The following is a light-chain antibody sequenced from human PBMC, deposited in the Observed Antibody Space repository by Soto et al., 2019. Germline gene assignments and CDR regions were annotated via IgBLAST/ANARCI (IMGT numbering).Light chain of an antibody. J-gene: IGKJ1*01. CDR3: QQYGSSPRT. CDR2: GAS. CDR1: QSVSSN. Sequence: EIVMTQSPATLSVSPGERATLSCRASQSVSSNLAWYQQKPGQAPRLLIYGASSRATGIPDRFSGSGSGTDFTLTISRLEPEEFAVYYCQQYGSSPRTFGQGTKVDIK. V-gene: IGKV3-20*01.